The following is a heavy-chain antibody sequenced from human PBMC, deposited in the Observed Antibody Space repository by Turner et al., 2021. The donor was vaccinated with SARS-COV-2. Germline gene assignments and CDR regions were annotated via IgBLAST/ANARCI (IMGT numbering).Heavy chain of an antibody. V-gene: IGHV4-31*03. J-gene: IGHJ6*02. CDR3: ARGRGYYGSGSYYNPYYYGMDV. CDR1: GGSISSGAYY. Sequence: QVQLQESGTGLVKPSQTLSLTCTVSGGSISSGAYYWSWIRQHPGKGLEWIGYIYYSGSTYYNPSLKSRVTISVDTSNNQFSLMLSSVTAADTAVYYCARGRGYYGSGSYYNPYYYGMDVWGQGTTVTVSS. D-gene: IGHD3-10*01. CDR2: IYYSGST.